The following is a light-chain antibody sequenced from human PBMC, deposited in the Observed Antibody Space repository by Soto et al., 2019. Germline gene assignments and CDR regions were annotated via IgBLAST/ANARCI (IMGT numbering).Light chain of an antibody. CDR3: SAYTARSTLV. Sequence: QSALTQPASVSGSAGQSITISCSGTMRDVGAYNLVSWYQQHPGTAPKLIIYEVRNRPSGISSRFSGSRSGNTASLTISGLQSEDEGDYDCSAYTARSTLVFCGGTQLTV. V-gene: IGLV2-14*01. CDR1: MRDVGAYNL. J-gene: IGLJ3*02. CDR2: EVR.